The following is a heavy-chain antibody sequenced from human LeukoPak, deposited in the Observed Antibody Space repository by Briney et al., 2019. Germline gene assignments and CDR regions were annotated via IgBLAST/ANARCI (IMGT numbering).Heavy chain of an antibody. CDR2: IYYSGST. D-gene: IGHD2-2*02. V-gene: IGHV4-61*01. CDR3: ARDSDYTVDY. CDR1: GGSVSSGSYY. Sequence: PSETLSLTCTVSGGSVSSGSYYWSWIRQPPGKGLEWIGYIYYSGSTNYNPSLKSRVTISVDTSKNQSSLKLSSVTAADTAVYYCARDSDYTVDYWGQGTLVTVSS. J-gene: IGHJ4*02.